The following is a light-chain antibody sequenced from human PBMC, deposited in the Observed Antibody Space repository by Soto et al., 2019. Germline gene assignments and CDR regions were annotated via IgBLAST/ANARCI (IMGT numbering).Light chain of an antibody. J-gene: IGKJ1*01. CDR1: QTISNW. Sequence: DIPMTQSPFTLSAFLGDRVTITCRASQTISNWLAWYQQKPGKAPKLLIYKAPGLEGGVPSRFSGSGSGTEFTLTINNLQPDDFATYFCQQYSSYPRTFGQGTKVES. CDR2: KAP. V-gene: IGKV1-5*03. CDR3: QQYSSYPRT.